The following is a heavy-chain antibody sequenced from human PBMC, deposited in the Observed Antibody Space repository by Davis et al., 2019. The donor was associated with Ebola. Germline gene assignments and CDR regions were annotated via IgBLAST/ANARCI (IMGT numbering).Heavy chain of an antibody. D-gene: IGHD2-15*01. CDR2: IWYDGSNK. Sequence: GGSLRLSCAASGLTFSSYGMHWVRQAPGKGLEWVAVIWYDGSNKYYADSVKGRFTNSRDNSKNTLYLQMNSLRAEDTAVYYCGGGCSGGSCYSSVDVWGQGPTVTVSS. J-gene: IGHJ6*02. CDR3: GGGCSGGSCYSSVDV. V-gene: IGHV3-33*01. CDR1: GLTFSSYG.